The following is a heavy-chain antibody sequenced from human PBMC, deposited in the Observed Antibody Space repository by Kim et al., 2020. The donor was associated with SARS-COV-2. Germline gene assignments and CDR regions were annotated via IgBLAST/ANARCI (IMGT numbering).Heavy chain of an antibody. D-gene: IGHD6-6*01. CDR1: GFTFSSYG. Sequence: GGSLRLSCAASGFTFSSYGMHWVRQAPGKGLEWVAVISYDGSNKYYADSVKGRFTISRDNSKNTLYLQMNSLRAEDTAVYYCAKMGGPYSSSSGRDAFDIWGQGTMVTVSS. CDR2: ISYDGSNK. CDR3: AKMGGPYSSSSGRDAFDI. V-gene: IGHV3-30*18. J-gene: IGHJ3*02.